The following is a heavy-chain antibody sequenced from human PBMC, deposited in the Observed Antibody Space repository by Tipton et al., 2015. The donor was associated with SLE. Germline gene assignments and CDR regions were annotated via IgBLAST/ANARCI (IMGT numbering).Heavy chain of an antibody. J-gene: IGHJ6*02. Sequence: SLRLSCTASGFTFGDYAMSWVRQAPGKGLEWVSAISGSGGSTYYADSVKGRFTISRDNSKNTLYLQMNSLRAEDTAVYYCARGGATHYYYGMDVWGQGTTVTVSS. V-gene: IGHV3-23*01. CDR3: ARGGATHYYYGMDV. CDR2: ISGSGGST. D-gene: IGHD1-26*01. CDR1: GFTFGDYA.